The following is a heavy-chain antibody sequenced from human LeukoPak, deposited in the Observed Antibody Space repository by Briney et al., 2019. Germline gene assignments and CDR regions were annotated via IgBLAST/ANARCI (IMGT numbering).Heavy chain of an antibody. CDR2: INHSGST. CDR1: GGSFSGYY. V-gene: IGHV4-34*01. D-gene: IGHD3-3*01. Sequence: NPSETLSLTCAVYGGSFSGYYWSWIRQPPGKGLEWIGEINHSGSTNYNPSLKSRVTISVDTSKNQFSLKLSSVTAADTAVYYCARRTASRIDFWSGYSHGYYYMDVWGKGTTVTVSS. CDR3: ARRTASRIDFWSGYSHGYYYMDV. J-gene: IGHJ6*03.